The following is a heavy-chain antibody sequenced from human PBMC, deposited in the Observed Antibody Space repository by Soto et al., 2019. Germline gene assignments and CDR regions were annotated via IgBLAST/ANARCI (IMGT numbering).Heavy chain of an antibody. CDR1: GYTFTGYY. Sequence: GASVKVSCKASGYTFTGYYMHWVRQAPGQGLEWMGWINPNSGGTNYAQKFQGRVTMTRDTSISTAYMELSRLRSDDTAVYYCARDTAMFDYYYGMDVWGQGTTVTVPS. V-gene: IGHV1-2*02. J-gene: IGHJ6*02. D-gene: IGHD5-18*01. CDR3: ARDTAMFDYYYGMDV. CDR2: INPNSGGT.